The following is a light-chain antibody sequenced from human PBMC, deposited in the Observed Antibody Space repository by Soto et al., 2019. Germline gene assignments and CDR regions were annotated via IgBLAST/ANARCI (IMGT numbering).Light chain of an antibody. Sequence: QSVLTQPPSVSGAPGQRVTISCTGSSSNIGAGNDVYWYQQLPGRAPKLLIYGNTNRPSGVSDRFSGSKSGTSASLAITGLQAEDEADYYCLSFDSSLSVVFGGGTKLTVL. CDR1: SSNIGAGND. CDR3: LSFDSSLSVV. V-gene: IGLV1-40*01. J-gene: IGLJ2*01. CDR2: GNT.